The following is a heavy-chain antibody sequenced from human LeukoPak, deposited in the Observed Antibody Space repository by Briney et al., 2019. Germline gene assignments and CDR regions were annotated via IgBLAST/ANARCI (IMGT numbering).Heavy chain of an antibody. J-gene: IGHJ3*02. CDR2: IYYSGST. CDR1: GGSISSYY. V-gene: IGHV4-59*01. CDR3: ARLGRGAFDI. D-gene: IGHD7-27*01. Sequence: SETLSLTCTVSGGSISSYYWSWIRQPPGKGLEWIGYIYYSGSTNYNPSLKSRDTISVDTSKNQFSLKLSSVTAADTAVYYCARLGRGAFDIWGQGTMVTVSS.